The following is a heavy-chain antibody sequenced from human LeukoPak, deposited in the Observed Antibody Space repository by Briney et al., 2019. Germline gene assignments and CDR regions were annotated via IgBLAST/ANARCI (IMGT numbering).Heavy chain of an antibody. CDR1: GGSISSYY. J-gene: IGHJ4*02. CDR2: IYDRGTT. V-gene: IGHV4-59*01. CDR3: ARGRTFDN. Sequence: PSETLSLTCTVSGGSISSYYWSWVRQPPGKGLEWVGNIYDRGTTKYTPSLKSRLTISVDTSKNQFSLRLSSVTAADTAVYYCARGRTFDNWGQGTLVTVSS.